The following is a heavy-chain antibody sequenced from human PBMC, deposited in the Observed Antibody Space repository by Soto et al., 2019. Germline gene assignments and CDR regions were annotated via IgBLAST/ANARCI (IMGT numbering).Heavy chain of an antibody. V-gene: IGHV4-31*03. J-gene: IGHJ4*02. CDR1: GGSISSGGYY. CDR3: AREADSSGWYGDY. Sequence: QVQLQESGPGLVKPSQTLSLTCTVSGGSISSGGYYWSWIRQHPGKGLEWIGYIYYSGSTYYNPSLKSRVTISVDTSKNRFTLKLSSVTAADTAVYYCAREADSSGWYGDYWGQGTLVTVSS. D-gene: IGHD6-19*01. CDR2: IYYSGST.